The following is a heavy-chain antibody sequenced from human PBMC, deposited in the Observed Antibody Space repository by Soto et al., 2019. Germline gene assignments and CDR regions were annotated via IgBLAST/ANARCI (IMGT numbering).Heavy chain of an antibody. Sequence: ASVKVSCKASGYTFTGYYMHWVRQAPGQGLEWMGWINPNSGGTNYAQKFQGWVTMTRDTSISTAYMELGRLRSDDTAVYYCARSPGEYYDFWSGYDDAFDIWGQGTMVTVSS. D-gene: IGHD3-3*01. V-gene: IGHV1-2*04. CDR3: ARSPGEYYDFWSGYDDAFDI. CDR1: GYTFTGYY. CDR2: INPNSGGT. J-gene: IGHJ3*02.